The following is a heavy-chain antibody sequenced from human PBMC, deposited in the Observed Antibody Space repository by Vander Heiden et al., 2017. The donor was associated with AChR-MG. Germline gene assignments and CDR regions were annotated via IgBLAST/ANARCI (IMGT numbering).Heavy chain of an antibody. J-gene: IGHJ4*02. CDR1: GFTFSSYA. CDR3: AKSLGVDYYDSSGYGADY. V-gene: IGHV3-23*01. Sequence: EVQLLESGGGLVQPGGSLRLSCAASGFTFSSYAMSWVRQAPGKGLEWVSAISGSGGSTYYADSVKGRVTISRDNSKNTLYLQMNSLRAEETAVYYCAKSLGVDYYDSSGYGADYWGQGTLVTVSS. CDR2: ISGSGGST. D-gene: IGHD3-22*01.